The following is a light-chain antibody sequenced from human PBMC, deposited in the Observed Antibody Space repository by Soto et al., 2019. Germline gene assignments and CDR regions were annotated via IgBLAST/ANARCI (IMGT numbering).Light chain of an antibody. CDR2: GVS. J-gene: IGKJ5*01. CDR3: QQYNNWPPIT. Sequence: EIVLTQSPATLSLSPGERATLSCRASQSVSNNYLAWYQQRPGQAPRLLIFGVSSRATGIPDRFSGSGSGTEFTLTISSLQSEDFAIYYCQQYNNWPPITFGQGTRLEIK. CDR1: QSVSNN. V-gene: IGKV3D-15*01.